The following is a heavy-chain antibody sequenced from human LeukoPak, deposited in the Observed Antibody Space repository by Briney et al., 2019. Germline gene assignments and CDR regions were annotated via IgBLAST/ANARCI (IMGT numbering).Heavy chain of an antibody. CDR2: IDPGSGGS. CDR1: GYTITGYY. V-gene: IGHV1-2*02. Sequence: ASVKVSCKAAGYTITGYYIHWVRKVPGQGLEWMGWIDPGSGGSTYAQEFQGRVTMIRDTSINTAYMELSSLRSDDTAVYYCATIPQDWEKNHWGQGTLVTVSS. CDR3: ATIPQDWEKNH. J-gene: IGHJ5*02. D-gene: IGHD2-2*02.